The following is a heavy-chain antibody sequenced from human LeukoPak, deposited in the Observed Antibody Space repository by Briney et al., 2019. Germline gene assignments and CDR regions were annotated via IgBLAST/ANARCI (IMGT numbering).Heavy chain of an antibody. CDR3: AKDLPPSNGFWSGYFDY. V-gene: IGHV3-23*01. Sequence: PGGSLRLSCAASGFTFSKYYMTWVRQAPGKGLEWVSAISGGAYSTYYADSVKGRFTVSRDDSKNTLYLQMNSLRAEDTALYYCAKDLPPSNGFWSGYFDYWGQGTLVTVSS. CDR2: ISGGAYST. D-gene: IGHD3-3*01. J-gene: IGHJ4*02. CDR1: GFTFSKYY.